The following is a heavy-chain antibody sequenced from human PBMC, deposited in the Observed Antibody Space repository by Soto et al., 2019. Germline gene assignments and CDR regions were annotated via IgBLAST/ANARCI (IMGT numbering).Heavy chain of an antibody. J-gene: IGHJ6*02. Sequence: QVQLVESGGGVVQPGRSLRLSCAASGFTFSSYGMHWVRQAPGKGLEWVAVISYDGSNKYYADSVKGRFTISRDNSKNPLYLQMNSLRAEDTAVYYCAKALRFLEWPWGMDVWGQGTTVTVSS. V-gene: IGHV3-30*18. CDR1: GFTFSSYG. D-gene: IGHD3-3*01. CDR3: AKALRFLEWPWGMDV. CDR2: ISYDGSNK.